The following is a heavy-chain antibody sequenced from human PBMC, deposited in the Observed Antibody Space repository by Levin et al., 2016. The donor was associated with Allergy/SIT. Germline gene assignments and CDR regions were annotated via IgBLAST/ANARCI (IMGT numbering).Heavy chain of an antibody. J-gene: IGHJ4*02. CDR1: GFTFSDYY. CDR2: ISSSSSYT. CDR3: ARDGDSGSYFDY. Sequence: LSLTCAASGFTFSDYYMSWIRQAPGKGLEWVSYISSSSSYTNYADSVKGRFTISRDNAKNSLYLQMYSLRAEDTAVYYCARDGDSGSYFDYWGQGSLVTVSS. V-gene: IGHV3-11*06. D-gene: IGHD1-26*01.